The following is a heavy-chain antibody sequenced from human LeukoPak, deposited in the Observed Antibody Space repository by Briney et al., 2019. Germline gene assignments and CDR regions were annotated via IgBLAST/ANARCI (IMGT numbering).Heavy chain of an antibody. CDR2: IYPGDPDT. Sequence: GESLQISCQGSGSRFTSYWIGWVRQMPGKGLEWMGIIYPGDPDTRYSPSFQGQVTISADKSISTAYLQWSSLKASDTAMYYCARWDYYGSGSYYWYYGMDVWGQGTTVTVSS. D-gene: IGHD3-10*01. V-gene: IGHV5-51*01. J-gene: IGHJ6*02. CDR1: GSRFTSYW. CDR3: ARWDYYGSGSYYWYYGMDV.